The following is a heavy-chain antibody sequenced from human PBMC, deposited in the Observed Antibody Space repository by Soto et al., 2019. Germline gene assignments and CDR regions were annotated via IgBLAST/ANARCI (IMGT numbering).Heavy chain of an antibody. D-gene: IGHD6-19*01. Sequence: GSLRLSCAAXGFTFSDDYMSWIRQAPGKGLEWVSYITNSGITIYYADSVKGRFTISRDNAKNSLYLQMNSLRAEDTAVYYCARTRSGWDFDHWGQGTLVTVSS. CDR1: GFTFSDDY. V-gene: IGHV3-11*01. CDR3: ARTRSGWDFDH. J-gene: IGHJ4*02. CDR2: ITNSGITI.